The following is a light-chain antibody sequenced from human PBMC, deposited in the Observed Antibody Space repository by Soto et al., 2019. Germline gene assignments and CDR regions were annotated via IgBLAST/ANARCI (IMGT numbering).Light chain of an antibody. CDR1: SSDVGGYNY. V-gene: IGLV2-8*01. J-gene: IGLJ1*01. CDR3: SSYAGSNNFGV. Sequence: QSALTQPPSASGSPGQSVTISCTGTSSDVGGYNYVSWYQQHPGKAPKLMIYEVNKRPSGVPDRFSGSKSGNTASLTVSGLHAEDEAYYYCSSYAGSNNFGVFGTGTKLTVL. CDR2: EVN.